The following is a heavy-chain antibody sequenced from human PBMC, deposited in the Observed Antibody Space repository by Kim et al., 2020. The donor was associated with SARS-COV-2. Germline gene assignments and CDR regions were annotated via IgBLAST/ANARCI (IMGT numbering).Heavy chain of an antibody. CDR3: VKDRGSSLLRFLSLFDY. Sequence: GGSLRLSCSASGFTFSSYAMHWVRQAPGKGLEYVSAISSNGGSTYYADSVKGRFTISRDNSKNTLYLQMSSLRAEDTAVYYCVKDRGSSLLRFLSLFDYWGQGTLVTVSS. V-gene: IGHV3-64D*09. D-gene: IGHD3-3*01. CDR1: GFTFSSYA. CDR2: ISSNGGST. J-gene: IGHJ4*02.